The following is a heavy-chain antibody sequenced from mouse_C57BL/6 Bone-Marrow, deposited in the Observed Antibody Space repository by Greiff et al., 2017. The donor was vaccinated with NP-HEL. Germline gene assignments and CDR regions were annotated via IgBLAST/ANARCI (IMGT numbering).Heavy chain of an antibody. Sequence: QVHVKQSGAELARPGASVKLSCKASGYTFTSYGISWVKQRTGQGLEWIGEIYPRSGNTYYNEKFKGKATLTADKSSSTAYMELRSLTSEDSAVYFCANHYYGSSWFAYWGQGTLVTVSA. CDR3: ANHYYGSSWFAY. J-gene: IGHJ3*01. CDR1: GYTFTSYG. D-gene: IGHD1-1*01. CDR2: IYPRSGNT. V-gene: IGHV1-81*01.